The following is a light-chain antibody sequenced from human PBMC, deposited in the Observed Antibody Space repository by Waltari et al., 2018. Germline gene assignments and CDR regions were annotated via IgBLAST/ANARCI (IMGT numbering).Light chain of an antibody. J-gene: IGLJ1*01. V-gene: IGLV3-1*01. CDR3: QAWDSSRGYV. Sequence: SYEVTQPPSVSVSPGQTASITCSGDNSDNKYVYWYQQKAGQSPALVIYQDSKRPSGIPERFSGSNSGNTATLTISGTQALDEADYYCQAWDSSRGYVFGTGTKVTVL. CDR2: QDS. CDR1: NSDNKY.